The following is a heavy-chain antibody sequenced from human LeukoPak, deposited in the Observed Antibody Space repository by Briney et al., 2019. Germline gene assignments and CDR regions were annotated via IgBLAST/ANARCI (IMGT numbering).Heavy chain of an antibody. CDR3: ASAPVPAAAVDY. CDR1: GFTFSDYY. D-gene: IGHD2-2*01. CDR2: ISSSGSTI. V-gene: IGHV3-11*01. Sequence: GGSLRLSCAASGFTFSDYYMSWLRQAPGKGLEWVSYISSSGSTIYYADSVKGRFTISRDNAKNSLYLQMNSLRAEDSAVYYCASAPVPAAAVDYWGQGTLVTVSS. J-gene: IGHJ4*02.